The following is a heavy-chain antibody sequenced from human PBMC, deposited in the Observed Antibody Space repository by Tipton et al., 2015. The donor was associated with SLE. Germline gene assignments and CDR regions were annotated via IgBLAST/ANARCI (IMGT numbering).Heavy chain of an antibody. J-gene: IGHJ6*03. CDR3: ARAQTPTLYYMDV. Sequence: TLSLTCIVSGASISSDYWSWIRQTPGMGLQWIGHIHYSGSTNYNPSLKSRVTISVDTSKNQFSLKLSSVTAADTAVYYCARAQTPTLYYMDVWDKGTTVTVSS. CDR1: GASISSDY. V-gene: IGHV4-59*01. CDR2: IHYSGST.